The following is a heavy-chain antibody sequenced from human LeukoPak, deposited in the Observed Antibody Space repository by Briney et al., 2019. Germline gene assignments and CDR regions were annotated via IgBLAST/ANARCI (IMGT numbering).Heavy chain of an antibody. V-gene: IGHV5-51*01. J-gene: IGHJ4*02. CDR1: GYSFTSYW. CDR3: ARDGTRGYNYDY. D-gene: IGHD1-1*01. Sequence: GESLQISCKGSGYSFTSYWIGWVRQLPGKGLEWMGMIWPDDSNIKYSPSFQGQVTISADKSIRTVYLQWNSLKASDTAIYYCARDGTRGYNYDYWGQGTLVTVSS. CDR2: IWPDDSNI.